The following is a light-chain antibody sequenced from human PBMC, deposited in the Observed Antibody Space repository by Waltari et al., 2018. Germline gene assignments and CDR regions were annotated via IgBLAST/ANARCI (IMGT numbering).Light chain of an antibody. Sequence: QSVLTQPPSVSAASGQKVTISCSGSSPNIGKNYVSWYQQFPGTAPKLLIYEDVKRPSGMSGRFSGSKSGTSATLDIHGLQTGDEADYYCGTWDSSMSVGVLGGGTKVTVL. CDR1: SPNIGKNY. V-gene: IGLV1-51*01. CDR2: EDV. CDR3: GTWDSSMSVGV. J-gene: IGLJ2*01.